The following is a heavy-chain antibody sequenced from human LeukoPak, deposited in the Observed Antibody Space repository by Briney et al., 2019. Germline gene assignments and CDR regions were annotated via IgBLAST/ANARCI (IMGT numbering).Heavy chain of an antibody. CDR1: GDSFSSYY. J-gene: IGHJ4*02. CDR3: ARLWGTTFDY. V-gene: IGHV4-59*08. D-gene: IGHD3-16*01. CDR2: IDYSGDT. Sequence: SETLSLTCSVSGDSFSSYYWSWIRQPPGKGLEWIGYIDYSGDTNYSPALKSRVTISVDTSKKQLSLRLSSVTAADTGVYYRARLWGTTFDYWGQGRLVTVSS.